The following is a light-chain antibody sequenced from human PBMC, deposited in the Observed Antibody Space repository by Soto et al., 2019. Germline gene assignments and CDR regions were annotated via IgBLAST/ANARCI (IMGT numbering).Light chain of an antibody. CDR2: GAF. J-gene: IGKJ5*01. V-gene: IGKV3-20*01. Sequence: EIVMTQSPGTLSVSPGEGATLSCRASQSVSTSFLAWYQQKPGQAPRLLIYGAFSRATGIPDRFSGSGSGTDFTLTISRLEPEDFAVYYCQQYGNSIPITLGQGTRLEIK. CDR1: QSVSTSF. CDR3: QQYGNSIPIT.